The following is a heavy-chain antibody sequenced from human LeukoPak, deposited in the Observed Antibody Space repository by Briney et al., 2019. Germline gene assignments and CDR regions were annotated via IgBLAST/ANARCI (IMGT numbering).Heavy chain of an antibody. CDR1: GSTFITYS. CDR3: ARAILPDGSGSCYFDY. Sequence: AGGSLRLSCAASGSTFITYSMNWVRQAPGKGLEWVSYISSSSSTMYYADSVKGRFTISRDNAKNSLYLQMNSLRDEDTAVYYCARAILPDGSGSCYFDYWGQGTLVTVSS. CDR2: ISSSSSTM. J-gene: IGHJ4*02. D-gene: IGHD3-10*01. V-gene: IGHV3-48*02.